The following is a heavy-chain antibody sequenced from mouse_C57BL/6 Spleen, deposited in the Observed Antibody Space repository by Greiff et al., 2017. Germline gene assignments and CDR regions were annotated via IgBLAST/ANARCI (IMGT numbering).Heavy chain of an antibody. V-gene: IGHV2-3*01. CDR2: IWGDGNT. Sequence: VKLVESGPGLVAPSPSLSITCTVSGFSLTSYGVSWVRQTPGKGLEWLGVIWGDGNTNEHSALISRLRISKYNSKSQVFLKLNSLQTDDTATYYGAKADGYYALFAYWGQGTLVTVSA. D-gene: IGHD2-3*01. J-gene: IGHJ3*01. CDR3: AKADGYYALFAY. CDR1: GFSLTSYG.